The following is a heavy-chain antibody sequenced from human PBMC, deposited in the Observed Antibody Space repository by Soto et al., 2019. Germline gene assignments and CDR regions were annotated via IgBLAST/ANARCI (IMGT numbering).Heavy chain of an antibody. V-gene: IGHV4-59*01. J-gene: IGHJ6*02. CDR1: GDSISSYF. D-gene: IGHD3-22*01. Sequence: QVQLQESGPGLVKPSETLSLTCTVSGDSISSYFWSWIRQTPGRGLEWIGCAYLSGSTNYSPSLKRRVSIAVDTSKNQFSLRLTSVTAADTAVYYCARTYSSSYSRYPVYYGMDVWGQGTTVTVSS. CDR2: AYLSGST. CDR3: ARTYSSSYSRYPVYYGMDV.